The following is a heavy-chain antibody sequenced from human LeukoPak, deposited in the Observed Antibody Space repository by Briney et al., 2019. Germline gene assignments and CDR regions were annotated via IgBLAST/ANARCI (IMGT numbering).Heavy chain of an antibody. Sequence: SETLSLTCAVYGGSFSGYYWSWIRQPPGKGLEWIGEINHSGSTNYNPSLKSRVTISVDTSKNQFSLKLSSVTAADTAVYYRASQYDILTGPSFDYWGQGTLVTVSS. CDR3: ASQYDILTGPSFDY. V-gene: IGHV4-34*01. D-gene: IGHD3-9*01. CDR2: INHSGST. CDR1: GGSFSGYY. J-gene: IGHJ4*02.